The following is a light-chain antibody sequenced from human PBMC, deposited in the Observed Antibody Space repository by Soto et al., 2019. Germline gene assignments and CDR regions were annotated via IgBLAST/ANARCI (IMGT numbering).Light chain of an antibody. V-gene: IGKV1-39*01. J-gene: IGKJ2*01. CDR2: AAS. Sequence: DIQMTQSPSYLSASVGDRVTITCRASQSISTYVNWYQQKSGKAPQLLIHAASTLQGGVPSRFSGSGSGTDFTLTISSLHPEDFATYYCQQSYSIPYVFGQATKLE. CDR1: QSISTY. CDR3: QQSYSIPYV.